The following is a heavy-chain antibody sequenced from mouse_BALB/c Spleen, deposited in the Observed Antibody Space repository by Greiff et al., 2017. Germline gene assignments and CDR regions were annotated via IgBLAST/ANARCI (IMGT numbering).Heavy chain of an antibody. D-gene: IGHD3-1*01. CDR3: ARDREQLGRSLAY. Sequence: EVQRVESGGGLVKPGGSLKLSCAASGFTFSDYYMYWVRQTPEKRLEWVATISDGGSYTYYPDSVKGRFTISRDNAKNNLYLQMSSLKSEDTDMYYCARDREQLGRSLAYWGQGTLVTVSA. CDR1: GFTFSDYY. J-gene: IGHJ3*01. V-gene: IGHV5-4*02. CDR2: ISDGGSYT.